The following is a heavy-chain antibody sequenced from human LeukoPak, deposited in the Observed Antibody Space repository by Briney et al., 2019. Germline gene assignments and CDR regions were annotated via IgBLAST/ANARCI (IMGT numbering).Heavy chain of an antibody. V-gene: IGHV1-2*02. CDR1: GYTFTGYY. CDR3: ARDSSGWGLNWFDP. CDR2: INPNSGGT. D-gene: IGHD6-19*01. J-gene: IGHJ5*02. Sequence: ASVKVSCKASGYTFTGYYMHWVRQAPGQGLEWMGWINPNSGGTNYAQKFRGRVTMTRDTSISTAYMELSRLRSDDTAVYYCARDSSGWGLNWFDPWGQGTLVTVSS.